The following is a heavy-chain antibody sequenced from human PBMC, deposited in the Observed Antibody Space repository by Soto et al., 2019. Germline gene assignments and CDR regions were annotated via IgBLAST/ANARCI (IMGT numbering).Heavy chain of an antibody. D-gene: IGHD1-1*01. CDR2: IIPIFGTA. Sequence: QVQLVQSGAEVKKPGSSVKVSCKASGGTFSSYAISWVRQAPGQGLEWMGGIIPIFGTANYAQKFQGRVTITADESTSTAYRELSSLRSADTAVYYCARGYRSGTQTYYFDYWGQGTLVTVSS. CDR1: GGTFSSYA. J-gene: IGHJ4*02. V-gene: IGHV1-69*12. CDR3: ARGYRSGTQTYYFDY.